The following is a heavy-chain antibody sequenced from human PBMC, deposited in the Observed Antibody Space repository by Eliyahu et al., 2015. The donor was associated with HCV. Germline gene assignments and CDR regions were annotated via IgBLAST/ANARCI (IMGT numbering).Heavy chain of an antibody. V-gene: IGHV4-59*02. CDR1: GGSVINVL. Sequence: QVQLQESGPGLVKPSETLSLTCTVSGGSVINVLLELDPAAPPGKGLEWIGYIYYSGTGTTKYNPSLRGRVTISLETSKNQFSLKLTSVTATDAAVYYCAGERNIGAQEGMDVWGQGTTVTVSS. J-gene: IGHJ6*02. D-gene: IGHD6-13*01. CDR3: AGERNIGAQEGMDV. CDR2: IYYSGTGTT.